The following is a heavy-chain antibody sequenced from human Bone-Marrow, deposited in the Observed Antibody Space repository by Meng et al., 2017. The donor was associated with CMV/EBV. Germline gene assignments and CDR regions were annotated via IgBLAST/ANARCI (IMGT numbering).Heavy chain of an antibody. CDR3: AKESVGATDI. CDR2: IRYDGSNK. Sequence: GGSLRLSCAASGFTFSSYGMHWVRQAPGKGLEWVAFIRYDGSNKYYADSMKGRFTISRDNSKNTLYLQMNSLRAEDTAVYYCAKESVGATDIWGQGTMVNVSS. CDR1: GFTFSSYG. D-gene: IGHD1-26*01. V-gene: IGHV3-30*02. J-gene: IGHJ3*02.